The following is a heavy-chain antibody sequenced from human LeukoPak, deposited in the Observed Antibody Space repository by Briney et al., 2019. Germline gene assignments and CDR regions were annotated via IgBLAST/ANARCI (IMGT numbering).Heavy chain of an antibody. Sequence: GGSLRLSCAASGFTFSSYSMNWVRQAPGKGLEWVSSISGNSRYIYYADSVKGRFTISSDNAKNSLFPQMNSLGAEDTAVYYCAREDYALDMWGQGTMVTVSS. CDR3: AREDYALDM. CDR1: GFTFSSYS. J-gene: IGHJ3*02. V-gene: IGHV3-21*01. CDR2: ISGNSRYI.